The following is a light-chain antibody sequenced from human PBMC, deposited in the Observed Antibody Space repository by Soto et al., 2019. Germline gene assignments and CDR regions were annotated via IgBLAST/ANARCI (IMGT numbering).Light chain of an antibody. Sequence: QMTQSPSSLSASVGEKSIITCRASRDVGSDVSWYQQKPGQAPKLLIYAASNLYTGVPSRFSVSRSGTEFTLTISSLQPEDFASYYCLQDYGDSWTFGQGTKVEIE. CDR2: AAS. J-gene: IGKJ1*01. CDR3: LQDYGDSWT. V-gene: IGKV1-6*01. CDR1: RDVGSD.